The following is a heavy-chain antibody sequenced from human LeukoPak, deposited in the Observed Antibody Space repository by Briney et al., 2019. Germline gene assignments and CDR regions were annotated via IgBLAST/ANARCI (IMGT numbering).Heavy chain of an antibody. V-gene: IGHV3-30*03. CDR2: ITCNGSST. D-gene: IGHD5-24*01. J-gene: IGHJ4*02. Sequence: GGSLRLSCAASGFTFSSYAMNWVRQAPGKGLEWVAVITCNGSSTYYADSVKGRFTISRDNSKNTLYLQMNSLRAEDTVVYYGAAVEMATIGVFDYWGQGTLVTVPS. CDR1: GFTFSSYA. CDR3: AAVEMATIGVFDY.